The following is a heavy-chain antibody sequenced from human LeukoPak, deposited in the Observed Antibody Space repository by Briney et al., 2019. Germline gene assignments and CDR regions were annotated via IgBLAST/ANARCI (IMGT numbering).Heavy chain of an antibody. CDR3: AKVRYYYDSSGYDPLDI. J-gene: IGHJ3*02. Sequence: PGGSLRLSCAASGFTFSSYAMSWVRQAPGEGLEWVSAISGGGGSTYYADSVKGRFTISRDNSKNTLYLQMNSLRAEDTAVYYCAKVRYYYDSSGYDPLDIWGQGTMVTVSS. D-gene: IGHD3-22*01. CDR2: ISGGGGST. V-gene: IGHV3-23*01. CDR1: GFTFSSYA.